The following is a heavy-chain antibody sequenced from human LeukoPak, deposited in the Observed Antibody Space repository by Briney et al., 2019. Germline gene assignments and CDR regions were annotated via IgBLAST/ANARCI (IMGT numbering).Heavy chain of an antibody. Sequence: GESLKISCKGSGYRFTSYWIGWVRQMPGKGLEWMGIIYPGDSETRYSPSFQGQVTISADKSLSTAYLQWSSLEASDTAMYYCARVGLYYYGSGSFPDYWGQGTLVTVSS. J-gene: IGHJ4*02. V-gene: IGHV5-51*01. CDR3: ARVGLYYYGSGSFPDY. CDR2: IYPGDSET. CDR1: GYRFTSYW. D-gene: IGHD3-10*01.